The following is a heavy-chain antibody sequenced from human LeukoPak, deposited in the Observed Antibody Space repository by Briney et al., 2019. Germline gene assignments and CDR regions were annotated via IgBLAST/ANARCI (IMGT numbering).Heavy chain of an antibody. CDR1: GNYW. CDR2: INSDGSWT. D-gene: IGHD2-2*01. CDR3: VSFYETY. Sequence: PGGSLRLSCAASGNYWMRWVRQAPGKGLVWVSHINSDGSWTSYADSVKGRFTISKDNAKNTVYLQMNNLRAEGTAVYYCVSFYETYWGRGTLVTVSS. J-gene: IGHJ4*02. V-gene: IGHV3-74*01.